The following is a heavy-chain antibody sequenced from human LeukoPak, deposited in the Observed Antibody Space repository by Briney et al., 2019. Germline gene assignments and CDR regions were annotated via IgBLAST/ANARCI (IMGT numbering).Heavy chain of an antibody. J-gene: IGHJ4*02. Sequence: QPGGSLRLSCAASGFTFSSYGMHWVRQAPGKGLEWVAVISYDGSNKYYADSVKGRFTISRDNSKNTLYLQMNSLRAEDTAVYYCAKDLSVRGSPLDYWGQGTLVTVSS. D-gene: IGHD1-26*01. CDR3: AKDLSVRGSPLDY. CDR1: GFTFSSYG. V-gene: IGHV3-30*18. CDR2: ISYDGSNK.